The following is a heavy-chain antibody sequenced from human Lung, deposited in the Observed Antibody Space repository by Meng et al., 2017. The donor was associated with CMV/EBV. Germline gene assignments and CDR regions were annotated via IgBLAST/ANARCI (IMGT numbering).Heavy chain of an antibody. CDR3: ARDFDY. V-gene: IGHV3-7*01. CDR2: IKKDGSEK. Sequence: GGSLRLSCKVSGFTFSNYWMNWVRQTPEKGLEWVANIKKDGSEKNYLGSVKGRFTISRDNAKNSLYLQMNRLRVEDTAVYYCARDFDYWGQGTLVTFSS. J-gene: IGHJ4*02. CDR1: GFTFSNYW.